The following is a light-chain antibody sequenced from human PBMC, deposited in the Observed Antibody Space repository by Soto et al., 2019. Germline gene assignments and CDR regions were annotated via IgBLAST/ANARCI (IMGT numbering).Light chain of an antibody. CDR3: QQYNNWPLLT. CDR2: GAS. J-gene: IGKJ4*01. CDR1: QSVSSN. Sequence: EIVMTQSPATLSVSPGERATLSCRASQSVSSNLAWYQQKPGQAPRLLIYGASTRATGIPARVSGSGSGTEFTLTISSLQSEDFAVYYCQQYNNWPLLTFCGGTKVEIK. V-gene: IGKV3-15*01.